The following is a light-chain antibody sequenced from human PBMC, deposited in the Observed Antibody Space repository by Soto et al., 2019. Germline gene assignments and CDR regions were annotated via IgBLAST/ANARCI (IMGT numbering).Light chain of an antibody. J-gene: IGLJ3*02. CDR2: DVK. Sequence: QSALTQPASVSGSLGQSVTISCTGTSSDVGGYNYVSWYQQHPGKVPKLMIYDVKNRPSGVSTRFSGSKSANTASLTISGLQADDEADYYCSSFTSSSTQVFGGGTKVTVL. V-gene: IGLV2-14*01. CDR1: SSDVGGYNY. CDR3: SSFTSSSTQV.